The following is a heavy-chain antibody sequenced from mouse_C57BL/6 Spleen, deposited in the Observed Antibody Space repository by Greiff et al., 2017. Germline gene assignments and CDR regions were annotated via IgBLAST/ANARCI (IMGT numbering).Heavy chain of an antibody. V-gene: IGHV1-4*01. CDR2: INPSSGYT. J-gene: IGHJ2*01. D-gene: IGHD3-2*01. Sequence: QVQLQQSGAELARPGASVKMSCKASGYTFTSYTMHWVKQRPGQGLEWIGNINPSSGYTKYNQKFKDKATLTADKSSSTAYMQLSSLTSEDSAVYYFARDSPFDYWGQGTTLTVSS. CDR3: ARDSPFDY. CDR1: GYTFTSYT.